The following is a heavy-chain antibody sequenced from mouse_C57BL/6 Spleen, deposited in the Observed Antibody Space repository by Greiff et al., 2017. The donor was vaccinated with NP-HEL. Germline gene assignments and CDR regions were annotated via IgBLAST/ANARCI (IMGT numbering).Heavy chain of an antibody. D-gene: IGHD2-4*01. Sequence: EVKLQESGPGLVKPSQSLSLTCSVTGYSITSGYYWNWIRQFPENKLEWMGYISYDGSNNYNPSLKNRISITRDTSKNQFFLKLNSVTTEDTATYYCARIYDYDEGGYYAMDYWGQGTSVTVSS. CDR3: ARIYDYDEGGYYAMDY. CDR1: GYSITSGYY. J-gene: IGHJ4*01. CDR2: ISYDGSN. V-gene: IGHV3-6*01.